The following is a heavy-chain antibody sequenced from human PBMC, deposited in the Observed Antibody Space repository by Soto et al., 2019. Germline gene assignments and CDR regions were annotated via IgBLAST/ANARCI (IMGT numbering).Heavy chain of an antibody. J-gene: IGHJ6*02. D-gene: IGHD6-19*01. CDR1: GDSVSSNSAA. CDR2: TYYRSKWYN. CDR3: ARDQKYSSVYSGYYVMDV. Sequence: SQTLSLTCAISGDSVSSNSAAWNWIRQSPSRGLEWLGRTYYRSKWYNDYAVSVKSRITINPDTSKNQFSLQLNSVTPEDTAVYYCARDQKYSSVYSGYYVMDVWAQRTTVTVSS. V-gene: IGHV6-1*01.